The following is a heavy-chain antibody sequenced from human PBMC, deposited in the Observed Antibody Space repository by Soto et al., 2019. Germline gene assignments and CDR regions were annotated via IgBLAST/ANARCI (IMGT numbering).Heavy chain of an antibody. CDR3: ARESITMVRGGNWFDP. J-gene: IGHJ5*02. CDR1: GYSISSSNW. V-gene: IGHV4-28*03. CDR2: IYYSGST. D-gene: IGHD3-10*01. Sequence: SETLSLTCAVSGYSISSSNWWGWIRQPPGKGLEWIGYIYYSGSTNYNPSLKSRVTISVDTSKNQFSLKLSSVTAADTAVYYCARESITMVRGGNWFDPWGQGTLVTVSS.